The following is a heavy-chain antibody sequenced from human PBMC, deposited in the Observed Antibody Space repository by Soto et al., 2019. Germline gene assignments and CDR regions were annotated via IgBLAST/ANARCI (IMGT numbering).Heavy chain of an antibody. D-gene: IGHD1-26*01. J-gene: IGHJ6*02. CDR2: IIPIFGTA. Sequence: ASVKLSCKACGGTFSSYAISWVRQAPRQGLEWMGGIIPIFGTANYAQKFQGRVTITADESTSTAYMELSSLRSEDTAVYYCARDRIGGSYYYGMDVWGQGTTVTVSS. CDR3: ARDRIGGSYYYGMDV. V-gene: IGHV1-69*13. CDR1: GGTFSSYA.